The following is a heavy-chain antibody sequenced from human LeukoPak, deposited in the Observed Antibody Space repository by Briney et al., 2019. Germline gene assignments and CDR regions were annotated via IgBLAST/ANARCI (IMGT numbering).Heavy chain of an antibody. CDR3: ARAEAVAGYFDY. V-gene: IGHV3-30*02. CDR1: GFTISSYD. J-gene: IGHJ4*02. CDR2: IRYDGSNK. D-gene: IGHD2-15*01. Sequence: PGGSLRLSCAASGFTISSYDMHWVRQVPGKGLEWVAFIRYDGSNKFYADSVKGRFTISRDNSENTLYLQVTSLRAEDTAVYYCARAEAVAGYFDYWGQGTLVTVSS.